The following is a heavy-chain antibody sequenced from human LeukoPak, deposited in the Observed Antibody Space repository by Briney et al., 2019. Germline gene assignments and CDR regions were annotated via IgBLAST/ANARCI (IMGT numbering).Heavy chain of an antibody. CDR2: ISYIGST. Sequence: PSETLSLTCAVSDDSFSSHYWTWIRQPPGKGLEWIGYISYIGSTNYNPSLKSRVTISIDTSKNQFSVKLTSVTAADTAVYYCARDLVTVTKGFDIWGQGTMVSVSS. D-gene: IGHD4-17*01. CDR1: DDSFSSHY. V-gene: IGHV4-59*11. CDR3: ARDLVTVTKGFDI. J-gene: IGHJ3*02.